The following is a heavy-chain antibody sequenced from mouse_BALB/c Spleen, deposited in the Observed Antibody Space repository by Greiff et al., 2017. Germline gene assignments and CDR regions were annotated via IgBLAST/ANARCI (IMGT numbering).Heavy chain of an antibody. CDR2: ISSGSSTI. CDR1: GFTFSSFG. J-gene: IGHJ4*01. Sequence: EVQGVESGGGLVQPGGSRKLSCAASGFTFSSFGMHWVRQAPEKGLEWVAYISSGSSTIYYADTVKGRFTISRDNPKNTLFLQMTSLRSEDTAMYYCARSGLRRYYAMDYWGQGTSVTVSS. D-gene: IGHD2-4*01. CDR3: ARSGLRRYYAMDY. V-gene: IGHV5-17*02.